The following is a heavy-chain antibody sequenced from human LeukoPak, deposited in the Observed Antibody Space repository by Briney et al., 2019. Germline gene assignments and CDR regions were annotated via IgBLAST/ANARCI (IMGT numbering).Heavy chain of an antibody. CDR3: ARSFASYFDH. CDR1: GITFSSYG. Sequence: PGGSLRLSCAASGITFSSYGMHWVRQAPGKGLEWVAVISYDGSNTYYADSVKGRFTLSRDNSKNSLSLQMNSLRAEDTAVYYCARSFASYFDHWGQGTLVTVSS. V-gene: IGHV3-30*03. CDR2: ISYDGSNT. J-gene: IGHJ4*02.